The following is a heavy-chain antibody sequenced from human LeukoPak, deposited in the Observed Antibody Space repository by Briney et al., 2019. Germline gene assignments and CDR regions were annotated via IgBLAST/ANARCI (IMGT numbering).Heavy chain of an antibody. CDR2: IWFDGSKK. Sequence: GGSLRLSCAASGFTFSTSGMHWVRQAPGKGLEWVAVIWFDGSKKYSADSVKGRFTISRDSSKNTLYLQMNSLRVEDTAVYYCATEGADVLKGGNFRHWGQSTLVTVSP. V-gene: IGHV3-33*01. CDR3: ATEGADVLKGGNFRH. CDR1: GFTFSTSG. D-gene: IGHD2-8*02. J-gene: IGHJ1*01.